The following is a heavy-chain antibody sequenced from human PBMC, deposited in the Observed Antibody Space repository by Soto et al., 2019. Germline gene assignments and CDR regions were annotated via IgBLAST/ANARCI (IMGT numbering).Heavy chain of an antibody. Sequence: ASVKVSCKASGYTFTSYGISWVRQAPGQGLEWMGWISAYNGNTNYAQKLQGRVTMTTDTSTSTAYMELSSLRSEDTAVYYCATVDTRGIAVAGTRYYYGMDVWGQGTTVTVSS. CDR3: ATVDTRGIAVAGTRYYYGMDV. D-gene: IGHD6-19*01. CDR2: ISAYNGNT. J-gene: IGHJ6*02. CDR1: GYTFTSYG. V-gene: IGHV1-18*04.